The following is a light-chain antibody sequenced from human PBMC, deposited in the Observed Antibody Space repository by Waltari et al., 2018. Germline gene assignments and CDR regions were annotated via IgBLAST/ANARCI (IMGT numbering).Light chain of an antibody. Sequence: SALTQPASVSGSPGQSITVSCTGSNRKFLASYFLTWYQQLPGKPPKLIIFYVTNRPSGVSNRFSGSKSGNTASLTISGRRAEDQADYYCASFIDGRTFVFGTGTRVTVL. CDR3: ASFIDGRTFV. J-gene: IGLJ1*01. CDR1: NRKFLASYF. V-gene: IGLV2-14*03. CDR2: YVT.